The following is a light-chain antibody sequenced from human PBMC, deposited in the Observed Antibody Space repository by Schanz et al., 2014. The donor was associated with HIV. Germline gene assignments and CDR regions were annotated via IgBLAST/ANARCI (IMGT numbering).Light chain of an antibody. J-gene: IGKJ1*01. CDR3: QQYGSSPRT. CDR2: AAS. V-gene: IGKV3-20*01. Sequence: EIVLTQSPGTLSLSPGKRATLSCRASQSFSSGSLASYQHKPGQAPRLLIYAASSRATGIPGRFSGSGSGTDFTLTISRLEPEDFAVYYCQQYGSSPRTFGQGTKVDIK. CDR1: QSFSSGS.